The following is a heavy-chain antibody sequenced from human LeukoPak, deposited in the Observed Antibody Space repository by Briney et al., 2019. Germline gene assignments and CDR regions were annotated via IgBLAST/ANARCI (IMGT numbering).Heavy chain of an antibody. CDR3: AKDVSRFVVVPAATENFLD. V-gene: IGHV3-23*01. CDR2: ISGSGGST. Sequence: PGGSLRLSCAASGFTFSSYAMSWVRQAPGKGLEWVSAISGSGGSTYYADSVKGRFTISRDNSKDTLYLQMNSLRAEDTAVYYCAKDVSRFVVVPAATENFLDWGQGTLVTVSS. D-gene: IGHD2-2*01. J-gene: IGHJ4*02. CDR1: GFTFSSYA.